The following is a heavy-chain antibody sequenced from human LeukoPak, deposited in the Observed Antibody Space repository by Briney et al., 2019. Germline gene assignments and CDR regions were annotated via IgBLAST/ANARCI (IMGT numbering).Heavy chain of an antibody. D-gene: IGHD3-9*01. J-gene: IGHJ4*02. V-gene: IGHV2-5*01. CDR2: IYWNDDK. CDR3: AHLRLLDDILTGPFDY. Sequence: ESGPTLVNPTQTLTLTCTFSGFSLSTSGVGVGWIRQPPGKALEWLALIYWNDDKRYSPSLKSRLTITKDTSKNQVVLTMTNMDPVDTATYYCAHLRLLDDILTGPFDYWGQGTLVTVSS. CDR1: GFSLSTSGVG.